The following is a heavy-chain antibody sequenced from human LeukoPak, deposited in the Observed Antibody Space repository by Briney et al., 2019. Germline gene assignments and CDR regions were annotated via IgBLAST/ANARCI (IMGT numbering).Heavy chain of an antibody. J-gene: IGHJ4*02. V-gene: IGHV3-48*03. CDR3: TTFLTMIVGLLEYFDY. CDR1: GFTFSSYE. D-gene: IGHD3-22*01. Sequence: GGSLRLSCAASGFTFSSYEMNWVRQAPGKGLEWVSYISSSGSTIYCADSVKGRFTISRDNAKNSLYLQMNSLKTEDTAVYYCTTFLTMIVGLLEYFDYWGQGTLVTVSS. CDR2: ISSSGSTI.